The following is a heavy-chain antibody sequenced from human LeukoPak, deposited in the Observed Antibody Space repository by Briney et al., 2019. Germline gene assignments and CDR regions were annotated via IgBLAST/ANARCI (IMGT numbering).Heavy chain of an antibody. V-gene: IGHV4-39*07. CDR2: IYYSGST. J-gene: IGHJ3*02. Sequence: SETLSLTCTVSGGSISSSSFYWGWIRHPPGKGLEWIGSIYYSGSTYYNPSLKSRVTISVDTSKNQFSLKLSSVTAADTAVYYCARDAFDIWGQGTMVAVSS. CDR3: ARDAFDI. CDR1: GGSISSSSFY.